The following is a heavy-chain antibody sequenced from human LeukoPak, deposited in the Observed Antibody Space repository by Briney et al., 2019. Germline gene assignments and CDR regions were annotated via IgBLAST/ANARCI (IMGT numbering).Heavy chain of an antibody. D-gene: IGHD6-19*01. J-gene: IGHJ4*02. Sequence: ASVWVSFMASGYTFTGSYMHWVRQAPGQGLEWMGWINPNSGDTNYAQKFQGRVTMTRDTSISTAYMELSRLRSDDTAVYYCARAIAVAAFDYWGQGTLVTVSS. CDR2: INPNSGDT. CDR1: GYTFTGSY. CDR3: ARAIAVAAFDY. V-gene: IGHV1-2*02.